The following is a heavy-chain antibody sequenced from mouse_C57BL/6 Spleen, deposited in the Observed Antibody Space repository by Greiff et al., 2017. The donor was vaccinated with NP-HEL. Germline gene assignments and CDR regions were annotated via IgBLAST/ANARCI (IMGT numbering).Heavy chain of an antibody. CDR3: ARGNYDYFDY. D-gene: IGHD2-1*01. Sequence: QVQLQQPGAELVRPGSSVKLSCKASGYTFTSYWMHWVKQRPIQGLEWIGNIDPSDSETHYNQKFKDKATLTVDKSSSTAYMHLSSRTSEDSAVYYCARGNYDYFDYWGQGTTLTVSS. J-gene: IGHJ2*01. CDR1: GYTFTSYW. CDR2: IDPSDSET. V-gene: IGHV1-52*01.